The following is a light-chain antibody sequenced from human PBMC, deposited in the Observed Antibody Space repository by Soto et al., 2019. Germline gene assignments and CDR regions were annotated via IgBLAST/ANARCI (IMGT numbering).Light chain of an antibody. V-gene: IGKV3D-15*01. Sequence: EMVRAQSPATLSVSPGERATLSCSASQSVSSYLTWYQQKPGQAPRLLIYGASTRATGIPARFSGSGSGTEFNLTISSLQSEDFAVYFCQQYDDWLRLTFGGGTKVDIK. CDR1: QSVSSY. CDR3: QQYDDWLRLT. CDR2: GAS. J-gene: IGKJ4*01.